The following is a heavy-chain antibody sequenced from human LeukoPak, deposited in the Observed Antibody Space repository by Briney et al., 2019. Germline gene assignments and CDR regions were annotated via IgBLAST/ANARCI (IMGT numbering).Heavy chain of an antibody. CDR1: GGSNSSSSYY. J-gene: IGHJ3*02. CDR2: IYYSGST. Sequence: SETLSLTCTVSGGSNSSSSYYWGWIRQPPGKGLEWIGSIYYSGSTYYNPSLKSRVTISVDTSKNQFSLKLSSVTAADTAVYYCARLVAESITIFGVGSLGAFDIWGQGTMVTVSS. V-gene: IGHV4-39*07. CDR3: ARLVAESITIFGVGSLGAFDI. D-gene: IGHD3-3*01.